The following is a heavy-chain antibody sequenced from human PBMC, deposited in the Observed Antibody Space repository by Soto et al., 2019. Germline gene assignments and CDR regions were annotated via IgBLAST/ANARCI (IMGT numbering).Heavy chain of an antibody. V-gene: IGHV3-33*01. CDR3: ARTLVRGVIITPGYTRDV. J-gene: IGHJ4*01. CDR1: GFTFSNYG. CDR2: IWYDGSYN. Sequence: GGSLRLSCAASGFTFSNYGMHWVRQAPGKGLEWVAVIWYDGSYNSYAGSVKGRFTISRDNSKNTLYLQMNSLRAEDTAVYFCARTLVRGVIITPGYTRDVWGQGTVVTVSS. D-gene: IGHD3-10*01.